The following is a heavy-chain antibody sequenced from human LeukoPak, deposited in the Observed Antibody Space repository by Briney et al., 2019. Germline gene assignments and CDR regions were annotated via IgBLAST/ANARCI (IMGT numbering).Heavy chain of an antibody. V-gene: IGHV3-23*01. D-gene: IGHD2-8*02. CDR1: GFTFSNYA. J-gene: IGHJ4*02. CDR2: ISWSSLTT. Sequence: GGSLRLSCAASGFTFSNYALSWVRQAPGRGLEWVSLISWSSLTTEYADSVKGRFTVSRDNSKNTLSLQMNSLRVEDTAVYYCASYLYWWSDLGYWGQGTLVTVSS. CDR3: ASYLYWWSDLGY.